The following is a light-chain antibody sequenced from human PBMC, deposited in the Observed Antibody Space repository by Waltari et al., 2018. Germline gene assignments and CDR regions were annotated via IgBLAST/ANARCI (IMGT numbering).Light chain of an antibody. CDR1: QSLLQSNGYNY. J-gene: IGKJ5*01. Sequence: DIVMTQSPLSLPVTPGEPASISCRSSQSLLQSNGYNYLDWYLQKPGQSPQLLIHLGSNRAPGVPDRVSGTGSGTDVTLKISRVEAEDVGIYYCMQALQTPATFGQGTRLEIK. V-gene: IGKV2-28*01. CDR2: LGS. CDR3: MQALQTPAT.